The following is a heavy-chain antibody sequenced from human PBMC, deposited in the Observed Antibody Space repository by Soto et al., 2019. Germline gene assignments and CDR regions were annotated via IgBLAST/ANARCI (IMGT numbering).Heavy chain of an antibody. CDR1: GFTFSSYA. V-gene: IGHV3-23*01. J-gene: IGHJ6*02. CDR2: ISGSGGST. CDR3: AKSPNKNYYYYGMDV. Sequence: GGSLRLSCAASGFTFSSYAMSWVRQAPGKGLEWVSAISGSGGSTYYADSVKGRFTISRDNSKNTLYLQMNSLRAEDTAVYYCAKSPNKNYYYYGMDVWGQGTTVTVSS. D-gene: IGHD7-27*01.